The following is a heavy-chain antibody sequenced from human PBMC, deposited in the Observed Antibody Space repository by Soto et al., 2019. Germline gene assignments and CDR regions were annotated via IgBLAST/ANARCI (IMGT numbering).Heavy chain of an antibody. J-gene: IGHJ5*02. CDR3: ARGFYDYRFDP. CDR2: MNPNSGNT. CDR1: GYTFTSYD. D-gene: IGHD3-3*01. V-gene: IGHV1-8*01. Sequence: ASVKVSCKASGYTFTSYDINWVRQATGQGLEWMGWMNPNSGNTGYAQKFQGRVTMTRNTSTSTVYMELSSLRSDDTAVYYCARGFYDYRFDPWGQGTLVTVSS.